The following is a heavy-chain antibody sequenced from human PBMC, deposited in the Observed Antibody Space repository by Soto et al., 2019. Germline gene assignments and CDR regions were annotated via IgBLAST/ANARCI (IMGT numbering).Heavy chain of an antibody. J-gene: IGHJ4*02. Sequence: EVQLLESGGGLVQPGGSLRLSCAASGFTFSSYAMSWVPQAPGKGLEWASAISGSGASTYYADSVKGRFTISRDNSKNTLYLQMNSLRAEDTAVYYCAHFDWFIDYWGQGTLVTVSS. CDR3: AHFDWFIDY. D-gene: IGHD3-9*01. CDR2: ISGSGAST. CDR1: GFTFSSYA. V-gene: IGHV3-23*01.